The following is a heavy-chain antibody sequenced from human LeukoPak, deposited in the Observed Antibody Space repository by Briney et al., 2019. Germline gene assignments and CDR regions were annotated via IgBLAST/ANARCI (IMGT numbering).Heavy chain of an antibody. CDR3: ARGLLGRGGNWYYYYYYMDV. J-gene: IGHJ6*03. CDR1: GYTFTGYY. V-gene: IGHV1-2*02. Sequence: RASVKVSCKASGYTFTGYYMHWVRQAPGQGLEWMGWINPNSGGTNYAQKFQGRVTMTRDTSNSTAYMELSRLRSDDTAVYYCARGLLGRGGNWYYYYYYMDVWGKGTTVTVSS. CDR2: INPNSGGT. D-gene: IGHD4-23*01.